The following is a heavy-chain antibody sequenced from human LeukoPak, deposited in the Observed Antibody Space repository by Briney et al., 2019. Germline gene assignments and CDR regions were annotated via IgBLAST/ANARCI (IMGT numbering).Heavy chain of an antibody. CDR2: IIPIFGTA. J-gene: IGHJ3*02. Sequence: SVKVSCKASGGTFSSYAISWVRQAPGQGLEWMGGIIPIFGTANYAQKFQGRVTITPDESTSTAYMELSSLRSEDTAVYYCVRPAGIFGVVADAFDIWGQGTMVTVSS. CDR3: VRPAGIFGVVADAFDI. CDR1: GGTFSSYA. D-gene: IGHD3-3*01. V-gene: IGHV1-69*13.